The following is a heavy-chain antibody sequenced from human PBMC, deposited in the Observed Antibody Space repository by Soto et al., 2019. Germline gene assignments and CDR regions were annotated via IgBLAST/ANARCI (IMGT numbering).Heavy chain of an antibody. J-gene: IGHJ4*02. V-gene: IGHV4-59*01. CDR3: ARVSMKEVAAPYFDY. Sequence: PSETLSLTCTVSGGSISSYYWSWIRQPPGRGLEWIGYIYYSGSTNYNPSLKSRVTISVDTSKNQFSLKLSSVTAADTAVYYCARVSMKEVAAPYFDYWGQGTLVTVSS. D-gene: IGHD6-19*01. CDR1: GGSISSYY. CDR2: IYYSGST.